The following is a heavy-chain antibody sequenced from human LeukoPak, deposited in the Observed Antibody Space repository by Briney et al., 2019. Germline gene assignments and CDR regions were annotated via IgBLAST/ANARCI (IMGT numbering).Heavy chain of an antibody. J-gene: IGHJ3*02. CDR3: ARRGDSRGYYDAFDI. Sequence: GGSLRLSCTASGFTFSTYNMHWVRQPTGKGLEWVSAVGTAGDTYYPGSVKGRFTISSENAKNSLYLQMNSLRVGDTAVYYCARRGDSRGYYDAFDIWGQGTMVTVSS. V-gene: IGHV3-13*01. CDR2: VGTAGDT. CDR1: GFTFSTYN. D-gene: IGHD3-22*01.